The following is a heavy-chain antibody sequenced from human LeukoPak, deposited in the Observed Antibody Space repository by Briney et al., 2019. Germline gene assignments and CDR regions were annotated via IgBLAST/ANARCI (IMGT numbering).Heavy chain of an antibody. CDR2: VKTGGST. V-gene: IGHV4-4*07. J-gene: IGHJ4*02. CDR3: ARLQGDYSFDY. D-gene: IGHD4-11*01. Sequence: NPSETLSLTCTVSGGSITNYYWSWIRQPAGKGLEWIGRVKTGGSTNYNPSLKSRVTLSVDTSKNQFSLKLTTVNAADTAVYYGARLQGDYSFDYWGQGTLVTVSS. CDR1: GGSITNYY.